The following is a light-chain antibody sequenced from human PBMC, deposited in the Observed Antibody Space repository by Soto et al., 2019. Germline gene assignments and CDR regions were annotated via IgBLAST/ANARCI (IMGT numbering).Light chain of an antibody. CDR3: QQYETFSGT. CDR1: QRISGW. Sequence: DIQMTQSPSTLSASVGDTVTITCRASQRISGWLAWYQQKPGEAPKLLIYDASALPRGVPSRFSGSGSGTKFTLTIASLQPDDFATYYCQQYETFSGTFGPGTKVDIK. J-gene: IGKJ1*01. CDR2: DAS. V-gene: IGKV1-5*01.